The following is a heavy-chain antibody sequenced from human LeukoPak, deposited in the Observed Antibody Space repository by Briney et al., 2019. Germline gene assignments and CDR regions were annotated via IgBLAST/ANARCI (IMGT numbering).Heavy chain of an antibody. V-gene: IGHV3-30*04. Sequence: GGSLRLSCAASGFTFSSYAMHWVRQAPGKGLEWVAVISYDGSNKYYADSVKGRFTISRDNSKNTLYLQMNSLRAEDTAVYYCAKSLSITPVDYWGQGTLVTVSS. CDR1: GFTFSSYA. J-gene: IGHJ4*02. CDR2: ISYDGSNK. D-gene: IGHD3-16*01. CDR3: AKSLSITPVDY.